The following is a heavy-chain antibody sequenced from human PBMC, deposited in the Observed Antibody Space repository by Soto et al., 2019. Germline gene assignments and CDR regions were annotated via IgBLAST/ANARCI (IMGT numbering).Heavy chain of an antibody. CDR3: TTLDGYNETGDFDY. J-gene: IGHJ4*02. D-gene: IGHD5-12*01. CDR2: IKSKTDGGTT. CDR1: GLTFSNAW. V-gene: IGHV3-15*01. Sequence: GGSLRLSCAASGLTFSNAWMSRVRQAPGKGLEWVGRIKSKTDGGTTDYAAPVKGRFTISRDDSKNTLYLQMNSLKTEDTAVYYCTTLDGYNETGDFDYWGQGTLVTVSS.